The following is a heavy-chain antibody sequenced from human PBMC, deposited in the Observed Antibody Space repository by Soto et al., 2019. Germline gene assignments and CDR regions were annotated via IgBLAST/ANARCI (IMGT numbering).Heavy chain of an antibody. CDR1: GFTFSSYW. J-gene: IGHJ4*01. CDR2: IHNDGSTT. Sequence: EVQLVESGGGLVQPGGSVRLSCAASGFTFSSYWMHWVRQAPGKGLMWVSRIHNDGSTTRYADSVKGRFTISRDNAKNTLYLQMSSLRVEDTAVYYCERDNRISYWGQGTLVTVSS. CDR3: ERDNRISY. V-gene: IGHV3-74*01.